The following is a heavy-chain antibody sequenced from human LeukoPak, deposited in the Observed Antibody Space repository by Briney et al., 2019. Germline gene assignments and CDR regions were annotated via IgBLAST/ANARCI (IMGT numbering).Heavy chain of an antibody. CDR2: IYSGGST. CDR3: ARDYYRGAFDI. CDR1: GFTFSSYN. D-gene: IGHD3-22*01. J-gene: IGHJ3*02. V-gene: IGHV3-53*01. Sequence: PGGSLRLSCAASGFTFSSYNMNWVRQAPGKGLEWVSVIYSGGSTYYADSVKGRFTISRDNSKNTLYLQMNSLRVEDTAVYYCARDYYRGAFDIWGRGTMVTVSS.